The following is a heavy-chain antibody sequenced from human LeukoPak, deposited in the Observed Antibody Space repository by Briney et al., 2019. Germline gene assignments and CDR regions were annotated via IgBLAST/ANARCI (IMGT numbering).Heavy chain of an antibody. V-gene: IGHV1-8*03. D-gene: IGHD3-10*01. CDR1: GYTFTSYD. J-gene: IGHJ1*01. Sequence: ASVKVSCKASGYTFTSYDINWVRQATGQGPEWMGWMNPNSGNTGYAQKFQGRVAITRNTSISTACMELSGLRSEDTAVYYCARGPGVNQYFQHWGQGTLVTVSS. CDR3: ARGPGVNQYFQH. CDR2: MNPNSGNT.